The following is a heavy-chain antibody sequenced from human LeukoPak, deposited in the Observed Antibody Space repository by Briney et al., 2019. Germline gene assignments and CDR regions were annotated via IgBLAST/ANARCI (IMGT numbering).Heavy chain of an antibody. Sequence: GGSLRLSCAASGFTFDDYAMHWVRQAPGKGLEWVSGISWNSGSIGYADSVKGRFTISRDNAKNSLYLQMNSLRAEDTALYYCAKDLSALLPGAHNYMDVWGKGTTVTISS. CDR3: AKDLSALLPGAHNYMDV. CDR2: ISWNSGSI. V-gene: IGHV3-9*01. J-gene: IGHJ6*03. D-gene: IGHD3-3*02. CDR1: GFTFDDYA.